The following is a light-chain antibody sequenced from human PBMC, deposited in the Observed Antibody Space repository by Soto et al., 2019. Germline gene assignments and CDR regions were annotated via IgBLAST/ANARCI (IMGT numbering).Light chain of an antibody. CDR1: SSDVGFYNL. Sequence: QSALTQPASVSGSPGQSITISCAGTSSDVGFYNLVSWYQQHPGKAPKLMIYEVSTRPSGVSNRFSGSKSGNTASLTISGLQAEDDADYYCCSYAGSTYVFGTGTKLTVL. CDR2: EVS. J-gene: IGLJ1*01. CDR3: CSYAGSTYV. V-gene: IGLV2-23*02.